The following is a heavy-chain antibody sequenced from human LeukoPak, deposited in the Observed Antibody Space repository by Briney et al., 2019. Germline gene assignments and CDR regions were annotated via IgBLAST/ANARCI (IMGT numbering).Heavy chain of an antibody. D-gene: IGHD1-26*01. V-gene: IGHV3-43D*03. Sequence: PGGSLRLSCAASGCTFDDYGMHWVRQAPGKGLEWVCLMSWDCGGSYYSDSVKGRFTISRENRKKSLYLQMNSLRCEDSPVDYFPKDIASGSCYSYSIDVWGKGPTVTVPS. J-gene: IGHJ6*03. CDR1: GCTFDDYG. CDR2: MSWDCGGS. CDR3: PKDIASGSCYSYSIDV.